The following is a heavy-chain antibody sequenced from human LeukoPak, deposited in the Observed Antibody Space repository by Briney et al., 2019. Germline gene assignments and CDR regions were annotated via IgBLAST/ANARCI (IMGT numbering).Heavy chain of an antibody. V-gene: IGHV5-51*01. Sequence: GASLIISCKGSGYIITKYWIGLVRHMPGKRLEFMGLIYPGDSDPRYSPSFEGQVTFSADKSLSTAYLQWGSLKASDTAMYYCAREGRSSSPMDYWGQGTLVTVSS. CDR2: IYPGDSDP. J-gene: IGHJ4*02. D-gene: IGHD6-6*01. CDR3: AREGRSSSPMDY. CDR1: GYIITKYW.